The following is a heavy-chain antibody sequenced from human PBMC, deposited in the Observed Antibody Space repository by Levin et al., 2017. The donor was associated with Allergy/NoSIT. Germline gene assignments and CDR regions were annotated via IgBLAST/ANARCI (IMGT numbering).Heavy chain of an antibody. D-gene: IGHD3-3*01. Sequence: SCAASGFTFTNRAMTWVRQAAGKGLEWVSGITGDSENTHYADSVKGRFTISRDNSKNTLYLQMNSLRAEDTAIYYCAKGITIFGVGRLDYWGQGTLVTVSS. CDR3: AKGITIFGVGRLDY. CDR1: GFTFTNRA. CDR2: ITGDSENT. V-gene: IGHV3-23*01. J-gene: IGHJ4*02.